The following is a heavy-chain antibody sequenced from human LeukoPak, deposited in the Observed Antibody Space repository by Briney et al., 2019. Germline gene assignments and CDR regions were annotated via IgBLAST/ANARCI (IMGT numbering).Heavy chain of an antibody. V-gene: IGHV3-13*01. CDR3: VIATTSGYYAY. CDR1: GFTFSSYD. CDR2: IGTGGDT. Sequence: GGSLRLSCAASGFTFSSYDMHWVRQATGKGLEWVSAIGTGGDTYYPGSVKGRFTISRENAKNSLYLQMNSLRAGDTAVYYCVIATTSGYYAYWGQGTLVTVSS. J-gene: IGHJ4*02. D-gene: IGHD3-22*01.